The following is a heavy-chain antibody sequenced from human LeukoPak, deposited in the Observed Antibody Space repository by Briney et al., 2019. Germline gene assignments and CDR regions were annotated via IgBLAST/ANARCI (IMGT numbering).Heavy chain of an antibody. CDR3: ARQLPTAAADTRGYFEY. CDR1: GGSIRNADYY. V-gene: IGHV4-39*01. CDR2: IFYGERN. D-gene: IGHD6-13*01. J-gene: IGHJ4*01. Sequence: PSETLSLTCSVSGGSIRNADYYWGWIRQAPGKGLEWIGSIFYGERNHYNPSLKSRATMSVDNSKNQFSLKLTSVTAADAAMYYCARQLPTAAADTRGYFEYWGQGAVVTVSS.